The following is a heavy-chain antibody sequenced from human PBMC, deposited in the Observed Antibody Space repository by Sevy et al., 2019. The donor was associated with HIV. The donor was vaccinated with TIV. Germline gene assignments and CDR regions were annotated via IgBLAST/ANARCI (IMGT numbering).Heavy chain of an antibody. D-gene: IGHD2-15*01. Sequence: GGSLRLSCAASEFTVSSNYMSWVRQAPGKGLEWVSVMYSGGSTYYADSVKGRFPIARANSQNTVYFQMKSLRAEDTAVYYCAREDIVLGEGNNYGMDVWGQGTTVTVSS. CDR2: MYSGGST. J-gene: IGHJ6*02. CDR1: EFTVSSNY. V-gene: IGHV3-53*01. CDR3: AREDIVLGEGNNYGMDV.